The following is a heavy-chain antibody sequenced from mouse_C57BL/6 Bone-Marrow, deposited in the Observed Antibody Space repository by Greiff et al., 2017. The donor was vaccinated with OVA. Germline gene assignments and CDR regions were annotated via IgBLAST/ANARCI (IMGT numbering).Heavy chain of an antibody. CDR1: GYTFTSYG. J-gene: IGHJ3*01. D-gene: IGHD2-4*01. CDR3: ARWRHYDYQAWFAY. CDR2: IYTRSGNT. V-gene: IGHV1-81*01. Sequence: QVQLQQSGAELARPGASVKLSCKASGYTFTSYGISWVKQRTGQGLEWIGEIYTRSGNTYYNEKFKGKATLTADKSSSTAYMELRSLTSEDSAVYFCARWRHYDYQAWFAYWGQGTLVTVSA.